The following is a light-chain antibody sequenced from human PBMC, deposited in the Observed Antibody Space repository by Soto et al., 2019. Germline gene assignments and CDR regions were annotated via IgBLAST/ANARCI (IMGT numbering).Light chain of an antibody. CDR1: NSNIGKNA. CDR3: AVWDDSLNGPI. J-gene: IGLJ2*01. CDR2: YDD. V-gene: IGLV1-36*01. Sequence: QSVLTQPPSVSEAPRQRVTMSCSGSNSNIGKNAVHWYQQLPGRAPKLLIYYDDLLPSGVSDRFSGSKSGTSASLAISGLQSADEADYYCAVWDDSLNGPIFGGGTNSPS.